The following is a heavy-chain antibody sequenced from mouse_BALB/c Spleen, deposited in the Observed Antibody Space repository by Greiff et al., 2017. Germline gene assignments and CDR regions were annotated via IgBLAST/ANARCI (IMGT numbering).Heavy chain of an antibody. Sequence: ESGAELVRPGTSVKISCKASGYTFTNYWLGWVKQRPGHGLEWIGDIYPGGGYTNYNEKFKGKATLTADTSSSTAYMQLSSLTSEDSAVYFCARNGGLRRLSEEYFDYWGQGTTLTVSS. J-gene: IGHJ2*01. CDR2: IYPGGGYT. CDR1: GYTFTNYW. D-gene: IGHD2-4*01. V-gene: IGHV1-63*02. CDR3: ARNGGLRRLSEEYFDY.